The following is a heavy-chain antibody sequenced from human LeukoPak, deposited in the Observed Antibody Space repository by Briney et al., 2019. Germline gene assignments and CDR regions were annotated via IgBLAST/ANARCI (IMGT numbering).Heavy chain of an antibody. CDR3: AKWGDYDVLTGYYVSDY. V-gene: IGHV3-23*01. J-gene: IGHJ4*02. CDR2: LTGSGGNT. D-gene: IGHD3-9*01. CDR1: RFTFNNYA. Sequence: GGSLRCSCAASRFTFNNYAMSWVRQAPGNGLEWVSALTGSGGNTYYADSVRGRFTISRANSKNTVFLQMNSLRAEDTAVYYCAKWGDYDVLTGYYVSDYWGQGTLVTVSS.